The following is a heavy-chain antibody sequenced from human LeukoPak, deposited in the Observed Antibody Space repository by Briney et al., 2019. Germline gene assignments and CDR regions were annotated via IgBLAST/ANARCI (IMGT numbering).Heavy chain of an antibody. J-gene: IGHJ4*02. CDR1: GGSFSGYY. V-gene: IGHV4-34*01. D-gene: IGHD3-3*01. CDR2: INHSGST. CDR3: AKDPPHDWSANFDY. Sequence: SETLSLTCAVYGGSFSGYYWSWIRQPPGKGLEWIGEINHSGSTNYNPSLKSRVTISVDTSKNQFSLKLSSVTAADTALYYCAKDPPHDWSANFDYWGQGTRVTVPS.